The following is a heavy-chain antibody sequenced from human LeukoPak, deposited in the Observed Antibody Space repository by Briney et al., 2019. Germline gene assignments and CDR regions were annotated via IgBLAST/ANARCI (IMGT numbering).Heavy chain of an antibody. CDR1: GFTFSSCG. CDR2: IRYDGSNK. CDR3: AKERYGSAPDY. V-gene: IGHV3-30*02. Sequence: GGSLRLSCAASGFTFSSCGMHWVRQAPGKGLEWVAFIRYDGSNKYYADSVKGRFTISRDNSKNTLYLQMNSLRAEDTAVYYCAKERYGSAPDYWGQGTLVTVSS. J-gene: IGHJ4*02. D-gene: IGHD3-10*01.